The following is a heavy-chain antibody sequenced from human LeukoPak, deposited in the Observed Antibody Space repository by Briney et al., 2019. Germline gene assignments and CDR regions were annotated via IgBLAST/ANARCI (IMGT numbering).Heavy chain of an antibody. CDR1: GYSFTNYW. Sequence: GESLKISCKGSGYSFTNYWIAWVRQMPGKGLEWMGIIYPGASDTRYSPSFQGQVTISADKSVSTAYLQWSSLKASDTAMYYCARRSGSFQGDYNFDYWGQGTLVTVSS. J-gene: IGHJ4*02. D-gene: IGHD1-26*01. CDR2: IYPGASDT. V-gene: IGHV5-51*01. CDR3: ARRSGSFQGDYNFDY.